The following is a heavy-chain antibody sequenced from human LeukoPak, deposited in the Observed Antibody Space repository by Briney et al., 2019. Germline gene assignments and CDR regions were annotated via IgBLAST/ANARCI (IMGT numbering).Heavy chain of an antibody. CDR3: AREVSGYSGYDYFDY. Sequence: GGPLRLSCAASGFTFSSYWMSWVRQAPGKGLEWVANIKQDGSEKYYVDSVKGRFTISRDNAKNSLYLQMNSLRAEDTAVYYCAREVSGYSGYDYFDYWGQGTLVTVSS. J-gene: IGHJ4*02. CDR1: GFTFSSYW. CDR2: IKQDGSEK. V-gene: IGHV3-7*03. D-gene: IGHD5-12*01.